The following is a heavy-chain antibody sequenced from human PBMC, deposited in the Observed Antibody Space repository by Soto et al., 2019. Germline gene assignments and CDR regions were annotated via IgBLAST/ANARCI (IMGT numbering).Heavy chain of an antibody. CDR2: ISAYNGNT. D-gene: IGHD6-6*01. V-gene: IGHV1-18*01. J-gene: IGHJ6*02. CDR3: ARRSSSSSSYYYYGMDV. Sequence: ASVKVSCKASGYTFTSYGISWVRQAPGQGLEWMGWISAYNGNTNYAQKLQGRVTMTTDTSTSTAYMELRSPRSDDTAVYYCARRSSSSSSYYYYGMDVWGQGTTVTVSS. CDR1: GYTFTSYG.